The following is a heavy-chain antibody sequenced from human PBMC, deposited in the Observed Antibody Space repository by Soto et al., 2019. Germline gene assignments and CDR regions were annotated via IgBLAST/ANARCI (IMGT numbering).Heavy chain of an antibody. J-gene: IGHJ4*02. Sequence: SETLSLTCSVAGGSVNNKTYYWNWIRQPPGKRLEWIGYVYYSGTTNYNPSLKSRVTISIDMSKNQFSLRLSSVTAADSALYYCAGTMAVPNTLRSSYFFDFWCQGTLVTVSS. CDR1: GGSVNNKTYY. V-gene: IGHV4-61*01. CDR3: AGTMAVPNTLRSSYFFDF. D-gene: IGHD3-10*01. CDR2: VYYSGTT.